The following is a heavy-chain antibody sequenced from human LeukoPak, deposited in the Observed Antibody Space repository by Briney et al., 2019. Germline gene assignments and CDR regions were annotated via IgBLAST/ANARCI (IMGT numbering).Heavy chain of an antibody. J-gene: IGHJ4*02. CDR3: ARVYYCDSSGYAIDY. D-gene: IGHD3-22*01. CDR1: GFTFSSYW. CDR2: IKQDGSEK. V-gene: IGHV3-7*01. Sequence: PGGSLRLSCAASGFTFSSYWMSWVRQAPGKGLEWVANIKQDGSEKYYVDSVKGRFTISRDNAKNSLYLQMNSLRAEDTAVYYCARVYYCDSSGYAIDYWGQGTLVTVSS.